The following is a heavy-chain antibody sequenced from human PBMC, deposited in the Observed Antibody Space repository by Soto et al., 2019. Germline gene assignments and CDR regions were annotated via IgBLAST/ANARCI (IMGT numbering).Heavy chain of an antibody. V-gene: IGHV3-7*01. CDR2: IKQDGSEK. Sequence: EVQLVESGGGLVQPGGSLRLSCAASGFTFSNYWMSWVRQAPGKGLEWVANIKQDGSEKYYVDSVKGRFTISRDNAKNSVYLQMTSLRAEDTAVYYCAREGLRFLNCWGQGTLVTVSS. D-gene: IGHD3-3*01. CDR1: GFTFSNYW. J-gene: IGHJ4*02. CDR3: AREGLRFLNC.